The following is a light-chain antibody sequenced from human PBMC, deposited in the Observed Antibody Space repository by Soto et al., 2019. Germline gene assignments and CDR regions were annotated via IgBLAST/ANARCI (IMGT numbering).Light chain of an antibody. J-gene: IGKJ5*01. CDR1: QTISTY. Sequence: DIQMTQSPSSLSASVGDRVIIPCRASQTISTYLSWYQHKPGTAPKLLIYTASSLHTGVPSRFIGSGSGTHFTLTITNLQPEDFATYYCQQTYSLPPVTFGQGTRLEIK. CDR2: TAS. CDR3: QQTYSLPPVT. V-gene: IGKV1-39*01.